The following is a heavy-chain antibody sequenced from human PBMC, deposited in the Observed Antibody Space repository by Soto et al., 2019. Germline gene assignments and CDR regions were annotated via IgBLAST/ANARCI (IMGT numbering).Heavy chain of an antibody. CDR3: ASTLLWFGARGYYFDY. Sequence: GGSLRLSCAASGFTFSSYAMSWVRQAPGKGLEWVSAISGSGGSTYYADSVKGRFTISRDNSKNTLYLQMNSLRAEDTAVYYCASTLLWFGARGYYFDYWGQGTLVTVSS. J-gene: IGHJ4*02. CDR2: ISGSGGST. CDR1: GFTFSSYA. D-gene: IGHD3-10*01. V-gene: IGHV3-23*01.